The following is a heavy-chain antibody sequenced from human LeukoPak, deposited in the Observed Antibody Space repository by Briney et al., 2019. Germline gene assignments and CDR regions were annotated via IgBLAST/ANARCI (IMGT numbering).Heavy chain of an antibody. J-gene: IGHJ4*02. CDR3: ARGYTVTHRGY. V-gene: IGHV3-48*03. CDR2: ISSSGSTI. D-gene: IGHD4-17*01. Sequence: GGSLRLSCAASGFTFSSYEMNWVRQAPGKGLEWVSYISSSGSTIYYAGSVKGRFTISRDNAKNSLYLQMNSLRAEDTAVYYCARGYTVTHRGYWGQGTLVTVSS. CDR1: GFTFSSYE.